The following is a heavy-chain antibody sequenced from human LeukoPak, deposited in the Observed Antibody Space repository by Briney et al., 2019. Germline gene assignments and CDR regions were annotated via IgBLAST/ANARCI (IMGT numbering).Heavy chain of an antibody. D-gene: IGHD3-10*02. CDR2: INHSGST. J-gene: IGHJ6*02. CDR3: ARGRPMVGLLRGYGMDV. CDR1: GGSFSGYY. Sequence: SETLSLTCAVYGGSFSGYYWSWIRQPPGKGLEWIGEINHSGSTNYNPSLKSRVTISVDTSKNQFSLKLSSVTAADTAVYYCARGRPMVGLLRGYGMDVWGQGTTVTVSS. V-gene: IGHV4-34*01.